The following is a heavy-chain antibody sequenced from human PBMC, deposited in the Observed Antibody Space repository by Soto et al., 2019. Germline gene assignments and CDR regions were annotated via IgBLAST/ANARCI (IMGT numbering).Heavy chain of an antibody. CDR3: VGTSSLQWYYMDV. CDR2: TYYRSRWYN. CDR1: GDSVSRNSAA. J-gene: IGHJ6*03. D-gene: IGHD1-7*01. V-gene: IGHV6-1*01. Sequence: SQTLSLTCAISGDSVSRNSAAWNWIRQSPSRGLEWLGRTYYRSRWYNDYAVSVRSRITVNADTSKNQFSLHLNSVTPEDTAVYYCVGTSSLQWYYMDVWDKGTTVTVSS.